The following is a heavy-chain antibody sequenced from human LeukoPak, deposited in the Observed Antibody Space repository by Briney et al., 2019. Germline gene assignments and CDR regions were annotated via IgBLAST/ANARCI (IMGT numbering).Heavy chain of an antibody. CDR1: GGTFSSYA. V-gene: IGHV1-69*06. J-gene: IGHJ4*02. CDR2: IIPIFGTA. Sequence: SSVKVSCKASGGTFSSYAISWVRQAPGQGLEWMGGIIPIFGTANYAQKFQGRVTITADKSTSTAYMELSSLRSEDTAVYYCARGYSYGYVGTYFDYWGQGTLVTVSS. CDR3: ARGYSYGYVGTYFDY. D-gene: IGHD5-18*01.